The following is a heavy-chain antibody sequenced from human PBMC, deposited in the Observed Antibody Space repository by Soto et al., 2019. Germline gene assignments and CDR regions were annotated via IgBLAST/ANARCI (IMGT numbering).Heavy chain of an antibody. CDR2: IFHDGTA. J-gene: IGHJ4*02. CDR1: GVSLTSGNW. Sequence: SKPLDLTCAVYGVSLTSGNWCTWVRQSPQRGLEYIGEIFHDGTANYYPSFERRVAMSVDTSRNQFSLKLTSVTAADTAVYFCACLFYYTRLNYIYLDRWGPGTMFTGSS. CDR3: ACLFYYTRLNYIYLDR. D-gene: IGHD3-10*01. V-gene: IGHV4-4*02.